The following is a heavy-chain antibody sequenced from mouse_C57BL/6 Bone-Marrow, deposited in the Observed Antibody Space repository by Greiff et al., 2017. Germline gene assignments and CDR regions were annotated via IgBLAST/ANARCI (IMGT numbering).Heavy chain of an antibody. V-gene: IGHV1-55*01. CDR2: INPGSGST. D-gene: IGHD2-3*01. J-gene: IGHJ3*01. CDR3: ERERDGYYVSLAY. Sequence: QVQLQQPGAELVKPGASVKMSCKASGYTFTSYWITWVKQRPGQGLEWIGDINPGSGSTNYNEKFKSKATLTLDTSSSTAYMQLSSLTSEDSAVYYGERERDGYYVSLAYWGQGTLVTVSA. CDR1: GYTFTSYW.